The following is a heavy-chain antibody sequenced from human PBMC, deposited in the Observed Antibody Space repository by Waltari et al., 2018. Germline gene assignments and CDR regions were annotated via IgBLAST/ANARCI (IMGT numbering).Heavy chain of an antibody. CDR2: IVVGSGNT. J-gene: IGHJ3*02. D-gene: IGHD6-6*01. CDR3: AALYSSSSGGTAFDI. CDR1: GFTFTSSA. V-gene: IGHV1-58*02. Sequence: QMQLVQSGPEVKKPGTSVKVSCKASGFTFTSSAMQWVRQARGQRLEWIGWIVVGSGNTNYAQKFQERVTITRDMSTSTAYMELSSLRSEDTAVYYCAALYSSSSGGTAFDIWGQGTMVTVSS.